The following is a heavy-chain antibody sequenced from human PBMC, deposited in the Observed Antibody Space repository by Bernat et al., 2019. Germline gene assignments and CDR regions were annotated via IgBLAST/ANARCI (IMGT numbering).Heavy chain of an antibody. CDR2: IYYSGCT. V-gene: IGHV4-59*01. J-gene: IGHJ3*02. CDR1: GGSISSYY. CDR3: ARAELWWGDAFDI. D-gene: IGHD2-15*01. Sequence: QVQLQESGPGLVKPSETLSLTCTVSGGSISSYYWSWIRQPPGKGLEWIGYIYYSGCTNYNPSLKSRVTISVDTSKNQFSLKLSSVTAADTAVYYCARAELWWGDAFDIWGQGTMVTVSS.